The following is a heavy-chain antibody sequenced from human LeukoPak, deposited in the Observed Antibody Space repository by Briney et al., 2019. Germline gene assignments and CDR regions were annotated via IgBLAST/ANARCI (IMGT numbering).Heavy chain of an antibody. J-gene: IGHJ4*02. CDR3: AKTLSSTSCYSY. V-gene: IGHV3-23*01. D-gene: IGHD2-2*01. CDR2: ISGSGGST. CDR1: GFTFSSYA. Sequence: PGGSLRLSCAASGFTFSSYAMSWVRQAPGKGLEWVSAISGSGGSTYYADSVTGRSTISRDNSNNTLYLQINSLRAEDTAVYYCAKTLSSTSCYSYWGQGTLVTVSS.